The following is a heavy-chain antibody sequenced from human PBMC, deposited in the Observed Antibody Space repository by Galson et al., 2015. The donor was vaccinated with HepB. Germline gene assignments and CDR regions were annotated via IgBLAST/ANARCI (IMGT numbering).Heavy chain of an antibody. Sequence: SLRLSCAASGFTFSNFVFHWVRQAPGKGLEWVALISSDGTNKFYADSLKGRFTISRDNSKDTLYVQMNSLRPEDTAVYYCARVSVLAGRALDYWGQGTLVTVSS. D-gene: IGHD6-19*01. CDR1: GFTFSNFV. CDR2: ISSDGTNK. J-gene: IGHJ4*02. CDR3: ARVSVLAGRALDY. V-gene: IGHV3-30-3*01.